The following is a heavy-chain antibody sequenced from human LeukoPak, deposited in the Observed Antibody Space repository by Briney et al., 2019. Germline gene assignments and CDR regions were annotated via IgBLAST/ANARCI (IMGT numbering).Heavy chain of an antibody. Sequence: GGSLRLSCAASGFTLSTYAMSWVRQTPGKGLEWVAATSSSDAGTYHADSVKGRFTISRDNSKNTLYLQMNSLRAEDTAVYYCARSGYSSSWYPNWFDPWGQGTLVTVSS. CDR2: TSSSDAGT. CDR3: ARSGYSSSWYPNWFDP. J-gene: IGHJ5*02. D-gene: IGHD6-13*01. CDR1: GFTLSTYA. V-gene: IGHV3-23*01.